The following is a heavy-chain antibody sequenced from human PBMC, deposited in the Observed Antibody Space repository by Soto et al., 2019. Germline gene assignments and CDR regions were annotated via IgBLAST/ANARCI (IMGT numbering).Heavy chain of an antibody. CDR1: GFTFSSYS. Sequence: EVQLVESGGGLVQPGGSLRLSCAASGFTFSSYSMNWVRQAPGKGLEWVSYISSSSSTIYYADSVKGRFTISRDNAKNSLYLKMNRLRAEDTAVYYCARVTYDILTGYYGDDYYYYMDVWGKGTTVTVSS. CDR2: ISSSSSTI. D-gene: IGHD3-9*01. J-gene: IGHJ6*03. V-gene: IGHV3-48*01. CDR3: ARVTYDILTGYYGDDYYYYMDV.